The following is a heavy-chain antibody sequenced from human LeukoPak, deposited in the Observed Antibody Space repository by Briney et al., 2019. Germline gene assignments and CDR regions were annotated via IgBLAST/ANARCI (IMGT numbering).Heavy chain of an antibody. D-gene: IGHD6-19*01. Sequence: PGGSLRLSCVASGFTFTTHAMSWVRQAPGKGLEWVSAFSGSITKTYYANSVKGRFTISRDNSKNTLYLQMSSLRAEDTALYYCAKQRAGSAWFTLDFWGPGTLVTASS. V-gene: IGHV3-23*01. J-gene: IGHJ4*02. CDR2: FSGSITKT. CDR3: AKQRAGSAWFTLDF. CDR1: GFTFTTHA.